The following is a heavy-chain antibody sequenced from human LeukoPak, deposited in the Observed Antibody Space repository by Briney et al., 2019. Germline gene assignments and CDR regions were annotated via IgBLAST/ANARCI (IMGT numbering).Heavy chain of an antibody. V-gene: IGHV4-30-2*01. CDR3: ARDLGYCSSTSCYTGPFDY. J-gene: IGHJ4*02. CDR1: GYAITSGGFS. Sequence: SETLSLTCTVSGYAITSGGFSWNWIRQPPGKGLEWIGCIYDRGPAYYNPSLKSRVTISVDRSKNQFSLKLSSVTAADTAVYYCARDLGYCSSTSCYTGPFDYWGQGTLVTVSS. CDR2: IYDRGPA. D-gene: IGHD2-2*02.